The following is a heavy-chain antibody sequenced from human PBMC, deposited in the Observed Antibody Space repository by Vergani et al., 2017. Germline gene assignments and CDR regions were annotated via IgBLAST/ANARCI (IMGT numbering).Heavy chain of an antibody. Sequence: QVQLVESGGGVVQPGESLRLSCAASGFTFSSYGMHWVRQAPGKGLEWVSFIRDDETTKNYADSVKGRFTISRDNSKNTLYLQMHSLRVEDTAVYYCAKGPSGYCSGGSCYVYYYYGMDVWGQGTTVTVSS. D-gene: IGHD2-15*01. V-gene: IGHV3-30*02. J-gene: IGHJ6*02. CDR3: AKGPSGYCSGGSCYVYYYYGMDV. CDR1: GFTFSSYG. CDR2: IRDDETTK.